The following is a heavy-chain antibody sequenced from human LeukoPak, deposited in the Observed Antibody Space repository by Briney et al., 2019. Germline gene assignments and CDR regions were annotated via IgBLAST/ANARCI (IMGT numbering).Heavy chain of an antibody. D-gene: IGHD3-3*01. CDR3: ARSGDLRLEWLFH. CDR2: IYYSGST. J-gene: IGHJ4*02. Sequence: SETLSLTGTVSGGSTSSSSYYWGWIRQPPGKGLEWIGSIYYSGSTYYNPSLKSRVTISVDTSKNQFSLKLSSVTAADTAVYYCARSGDLRLEWLFHWGQGTLVTVSS. CDR1: GGSTSSSSYY. V-gene: IGHV4-39*01.